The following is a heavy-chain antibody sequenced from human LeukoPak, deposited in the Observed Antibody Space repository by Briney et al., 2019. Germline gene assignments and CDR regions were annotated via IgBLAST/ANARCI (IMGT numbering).Heavy chain of an antibody. V-gene: IGHV3-23*01. Sequence: PGGSLRLSCAAAGFTFSAYWMSWVRQAPGKGLEWVAVTGGSDDNTHYADSVKGRFTISRDNSEKRLFLQMNSLRPDDSALYYCTKDLMTGFSSGWHFAYWGQGTLVTV. D-gene: IGHD6-19*01. J-gene: IGHJ4*02. CDR2: TGGSDDNT. CDR1: GFTFSAYW. CDR3: TKDLMTGFSSGWHFAY.